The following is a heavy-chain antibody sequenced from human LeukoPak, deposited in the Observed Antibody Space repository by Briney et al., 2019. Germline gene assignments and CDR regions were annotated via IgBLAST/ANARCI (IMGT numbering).Heavy chain of an antibody. J-gene: IGHJ4*02. CDR3: ARDRWSLGY. Sequence: SETLSLTCTVSGGSIGSSYYYWGWIRQPPGRGLEWIGSIYYSGSTYYNPSLKSRVTISEDTSKNQFSLKLNSVTAADTAVYYCARDRWSLGYWGQGTLVTVSS. CDR2: IYYSGST. CDR1: GGSIGSSYYY. V-gene: IGHV4-39*02. D-gene: IGHD3-16*01.